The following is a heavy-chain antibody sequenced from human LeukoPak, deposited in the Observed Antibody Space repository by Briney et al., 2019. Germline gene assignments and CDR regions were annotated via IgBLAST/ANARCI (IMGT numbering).Heavy chain of an antibody. Sequence: ASVKFSCKVSGYTLTKLSMHWVRQAPGKGLEWMGTFDPEDGERLYAQKFQGRLTMTEDTSTDTAYMELSSLRSDDTAVYYCARARPDVQLWFYDYWGQGTLVTVSS. CDR3: ARARPDVQLWFYDY. CDR2: FDPEDGER. V-gene: IGHV1-24*01. CDR1: GYTLTKLS. J-gene: IGHJ4*02. D-gene: IGHD5-18*01.